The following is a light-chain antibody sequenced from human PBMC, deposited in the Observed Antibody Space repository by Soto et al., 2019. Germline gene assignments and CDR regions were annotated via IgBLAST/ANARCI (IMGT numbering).Light chain of an antibody. CDR1: SSDVGGYHY. CDR3: SSYTTTYTVV. CDR2: EVT. Sequence: QSALTQPASVSGSPGQSITISCTGTSSDVGGYHYVSWYQQHPGKAPKLMIYEVTNRPTGVSNRFSASKSGNTASLTISGLQAEDEAHYYCSSYTTTYTVVFGAGTKLTVL. J-gene: IGLJ2*01. V-gene: IGLV2-14*01.